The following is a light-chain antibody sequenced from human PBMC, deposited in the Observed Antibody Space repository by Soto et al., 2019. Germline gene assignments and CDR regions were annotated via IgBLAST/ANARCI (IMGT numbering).Light chain of an antibody. CDR1: SSDVGKYDR. J-gene: IGLJ1*01. CDR3: SSYISTSRYV. Sequence: TLSCTGTSSDVGKYDRVSWYQQPPGTAPKLIIYEVTNRPSGVPARFSGSKSGNTASLTISGLQAEDEADYYCSSYISTSRYVFGAGTKVTVL. V-gene: IGLV2-18*02. CDR2: EVT.